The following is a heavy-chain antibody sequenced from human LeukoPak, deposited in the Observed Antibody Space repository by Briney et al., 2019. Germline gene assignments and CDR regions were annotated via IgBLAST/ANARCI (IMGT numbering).Heavy chain of an antibody. J-gene: IGHJ4*02. CDR1: GFTFSSYA. CDR2: ISGSGGDT. V-gene: IGHV3-23*01. CDR3: AREGHCSTTSCYTPFDY. Sequence: GGSLRLSCAASGFTFSSYAMSWIRQAPGKELEWVSAISGSGGDTYYADSVKGRFTISRDNSKNTLYLQMNSLRADDTAVYYCAREGHCSTTSCYTPFDYWGQGTLVTVSS. D-gene: IGHD2-2*02.